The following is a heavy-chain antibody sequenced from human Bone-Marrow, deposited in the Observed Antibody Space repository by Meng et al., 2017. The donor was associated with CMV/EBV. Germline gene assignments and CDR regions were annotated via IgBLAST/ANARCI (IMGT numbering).Heavy chain of an antibody. CDR2: INHSGST. Sequence: GSLRLSCAASGFTFSSYSMNWVRQAPGKGLEWIGEINHSGSTNYNPSLKSRVTISVDTSKNQFSLKLSSVTAADTAVYYCARSGYSSGWTKFPFDYWGQGTLVTVSS. J-gene: IGHJ4*02. CDR3: ARSGYSSGWTKFPFDY. D-gene: IGHD6-19*01. V-gene: IGHV4-34*01. CDR1: GFTFSSYS.